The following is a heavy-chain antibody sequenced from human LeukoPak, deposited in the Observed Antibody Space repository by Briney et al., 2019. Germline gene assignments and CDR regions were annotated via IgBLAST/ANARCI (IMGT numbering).Heavy chain of an antibody. Sequence: SVKVSCKASGGTFSSYATSWVRQAPGQGLEWMGGIIPIFGTANYAQKFQGRVTITTDESTSTAYMELSSLRSEDTAVYYCARDRGYSYGFGYWGQGTLVTVSS. V-gene: IGHV1-69*05. D-gene: IGHD5-18*01. CDR3: ARDRGYSYGFGY. CDR2: IIPIFGTA. J-gene: IGHJ4*02. CDR1: GGTFSSYA.